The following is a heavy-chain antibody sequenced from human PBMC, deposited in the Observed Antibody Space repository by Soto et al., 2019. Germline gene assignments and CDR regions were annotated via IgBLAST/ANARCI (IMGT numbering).Heavy chain of an antibody. J-gene: IGHJ4*02. CDR3: ARERVRYSSGCYLDY. D-gene: IGHD6-19*01. CDR2: IIPILGIA. Sequence: SVKVSCKASGGTFSSYTISWVRQAPGQGLEWMGRIIPILGIANYAQKFQGRVTITADKSTSTAYMELSSLRSEDTAVYYCARERVRYSSGCYLDYWGQGTPVTVSP. CDR1: GGTFSSYT. V-gene: IGHV1-69*04.